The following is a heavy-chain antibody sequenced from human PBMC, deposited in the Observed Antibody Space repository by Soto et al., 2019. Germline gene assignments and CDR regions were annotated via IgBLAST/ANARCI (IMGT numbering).Heavy chain of an antibody. V-gene: IGHV3-23*01. J-gene: IGHJ6*03. Sequence: HPGGSLRLSCAASGFTFSSYAMSWVRQAPGKGLEWVSAISGSGGSTYYADSVKGRFTISRDNSKNTLYLQMNSLRAEDTAVYYCAKGHYYYYYMDVWGKGTTVTVSS. CDR3: AKGHYYYYYMDV. CDR1: GFTFSSYA. CDR2: ISGSGGST.